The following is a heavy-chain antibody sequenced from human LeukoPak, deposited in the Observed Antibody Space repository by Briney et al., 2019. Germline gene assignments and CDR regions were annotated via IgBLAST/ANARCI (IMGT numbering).Heavy chain of an antibody. V-gene: IGHV3-30*02. CDR1: GFTFSSYG. D-gene: IGHD3-3*01. J-gene: IGHJ3*02. CDR2: IRYDGSNK. Sequence: GGSLRLSCAASGFTFSSYGMHWVRQAPGKGLEWVAFIRYDGSNKYYADSVKGRFTISRDNSKNTLYLQMNSLRAEDTAVYYCAKDDSLNDYDFLSYTNRGHAFDIWGQGTMVTVSS. CDR3: AKDDSLNDYDFLSYTNRGHAFDI.